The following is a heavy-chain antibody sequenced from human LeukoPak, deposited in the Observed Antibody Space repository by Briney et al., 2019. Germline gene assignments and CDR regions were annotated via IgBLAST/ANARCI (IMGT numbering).Heavy chain of an antibody. V-gene: IGHV4-30-2*01. CDR2: VYHSGST. Sequence: SETLSLTCAVSGGSISSGGYSWSWIRQPPGKGLEWIGYVYHSGSTYYNPPLKSRVTISVDRSKNQFSLKLSSVTAADTAVYYCARDRGYSGYDSHEFDYWGQGTLVTVSS. J-gene: IGHJ4*02. CDR3: ARDRGYSGYDSHEFDY. CDR1: GGSISSGGYS. D-gene: IGHD5-12*01.